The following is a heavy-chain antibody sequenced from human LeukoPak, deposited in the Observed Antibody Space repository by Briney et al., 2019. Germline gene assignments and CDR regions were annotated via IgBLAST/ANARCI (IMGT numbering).Heavy chain of an antibody. J-gene: IGHJ4*02. V-gene: IGHV4-59*08. Sequence: PSETLSLTCTVSGGSISSYYWSWIRQPPGKGLEWIGYIYYSGSTNYNPSLTSRVTISLDTSKNQFSLKLSSVTAADTAVYYCARRRGDFWSDYYAFDSWGQGTLVTISS. CDR1: GGSISSYY. CDR2: IYYSGST. CDR3: ARRRGDFWSDYYAFDS. D-gene: IGHD3-3*01.